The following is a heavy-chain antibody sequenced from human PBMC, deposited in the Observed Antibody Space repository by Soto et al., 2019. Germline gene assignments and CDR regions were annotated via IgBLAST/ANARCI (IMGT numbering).Heavy chain of an antibody. CDR2: FDPEDGET. Sequence: ASVKVSCKVSGYTLTELSMHWVRQAPGKGLEWMGGFDPEDGETIYAQKFQGRVTMTEDTSTDTAYMELSSLRSEDTAVYYCATAYYDYIWGSYRSFDHWGQGTLVTVSS. J-gene: IGHJ4*02. D-gene: IGHD3-16*02. CDR1: GYTLTELS. CDR3: ATAYYDYIWGSYRSFDH. V-gene: IGHV1-24*01.